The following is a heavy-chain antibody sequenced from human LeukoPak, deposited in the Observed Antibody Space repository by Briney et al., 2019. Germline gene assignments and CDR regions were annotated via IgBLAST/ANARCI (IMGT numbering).Heavy chain of an antibody. J-gene: IGHJ4*02. Sequence: ASVKVSCKASGYIFTNFGLHWVRQAPGQGLEWMGIINPSGGSTSYAQKFQGRVTMTRDTSTSTVYMELSSLRSEDTAVYYCARDWRQLDYWGQGTLVTVSS. V-gene: IGHV1-46*01. CDR2: INPSGGST. CDR1: GYIFTNFG. CDR3: ARDWRQLDY.